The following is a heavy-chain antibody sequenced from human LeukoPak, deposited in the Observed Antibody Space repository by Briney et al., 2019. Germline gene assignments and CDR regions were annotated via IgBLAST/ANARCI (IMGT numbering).Heavy chain of an antibody. Sequence: SETLSLTCTVSGGSISSSSYYWGWIRQPPGKGLEWIGSIYYSGSTYYNPSLKSRVTISVDTSKNQFSLKVSSVTAADTAVYYCARHVGLLGPDYWGPGTLVTVSS. CDR2: IYYSGST. D-gene: IGHD2-15*01. CDR1: GGSISSSSYY. J-gene: IGHJ4*02. V-gene: IGHV4-39*01. CDR3: ARHVGLLGPDY.